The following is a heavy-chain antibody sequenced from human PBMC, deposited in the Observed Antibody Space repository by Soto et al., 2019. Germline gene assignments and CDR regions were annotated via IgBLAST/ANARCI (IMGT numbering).Heavy chain of an antibody. J-gene: IGHJ3*02. D-gene: IGHD2-15*01. CDR2: MSFDGSNE. CDR1: GFTFSNYG. V-gene: IGHV3-30*18. CDR3: AKDAAVAFDI. Sequence: QVHLVESGGGVVQPGRSLRLSCAASGFTFSNYGMHWVRQAPGKGLEWLAVMSFDGSNEYYADSVQGRLTISRDNSKNTMSLQMNSLRTEETAVYHCAKDAAVAFDIWGQGTMVTVSS.